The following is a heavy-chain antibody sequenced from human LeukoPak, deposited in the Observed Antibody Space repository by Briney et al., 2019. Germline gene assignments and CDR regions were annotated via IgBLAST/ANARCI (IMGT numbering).Heavy chain of an antibody. J-gene: IGHJ4*02. CDR2: INSDGSTT. CDR3: ARDLYI. Sequence: PGGSLRLSCAASGFTFSSYWMHWVRQAPGKGLVWVSRINSDGSTTGYADSVRGRFTISRDNARNTLYLQMSFLRVEDTAFYYCARDLYIGGQGTLVTVSS. CDR1: GFTFSSYW. V-gene: IGHV3-74*01.